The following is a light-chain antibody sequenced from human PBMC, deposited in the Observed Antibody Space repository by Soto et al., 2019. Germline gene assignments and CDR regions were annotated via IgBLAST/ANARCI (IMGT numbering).Light chain of an antibody. CDR3: ISYTDRQSYV. CDR2: AVS. CDR1: SSDVGSYDH. V-gene: IGLV2-14*01. Sequence: QPVLTQPASVSGSPGQSITISCSGTSSDVGSYDHVAWYQQFPGKSPKLMIYAVSDRPSGVSDRFSGSKSGITASLTISGLQAEDEADYYCISYTDRQSYVFGTGTKLTVL. J-gene: IGLJ1*01.